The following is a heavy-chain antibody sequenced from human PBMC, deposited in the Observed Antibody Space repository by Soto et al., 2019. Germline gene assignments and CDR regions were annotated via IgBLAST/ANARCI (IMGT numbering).Heavy chain of an antibody. J-gene: IGHJ3*02. CDR1: GYTFTSYG. CDR2: ISAYNGNT. Sequence: ASVKVSCKASGYTFTSYGISWVRQAPGQGLEWMGWISAYNGNTNYAQKLQGRVTMTTETSTSTAYMELRSLRSDDTAVYYCASSTAHFWSGYSEAFDIWGQGTMVTVSS. CDR3: ASSTAHFWSGYSEAFDI. V-gene: IGHV1-18*01. D-gene: IGHD3-3*01.